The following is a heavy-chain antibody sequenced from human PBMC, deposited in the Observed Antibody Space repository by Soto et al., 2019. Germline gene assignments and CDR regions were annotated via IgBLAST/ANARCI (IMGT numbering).Heavy chain of an antibody. CDR3: AGDSSGY. CDR2: ISYDGSNK. D-gene: IGHD3-22*01. CDR1: GFTFSSYA. J-gene: IGHJ4*02. Sequence: GGSLRLSCAASGFTFSSYAMHWVRQAPGKGLEWVAVISYDGSNKYYADSVKGRFTISRDNSKNTLYLQMNSLRAEDTAVYYCAGDSSGYWGQGTLVTVSS. V-gene: IGHV3-30-3*01.